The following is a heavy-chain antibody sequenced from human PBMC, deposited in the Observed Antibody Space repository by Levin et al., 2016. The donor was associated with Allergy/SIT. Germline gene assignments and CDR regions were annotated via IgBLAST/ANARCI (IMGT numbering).Heavy chain of an antibody. D-gene: IGHD2-15*01. Sequence: WIRQPPGKGLEWVSSISSSSSYIYYADSVKGRFTISRDNAKNSLYLQMNSLRAEDTAMYYCARALSRYCSGGGCLQGPKYYYYYYAMDVWGQGTTVTVSS. V-gene: IGHV3-21*01. CDR2: ISSSSSYI. J-gene: IGHJ6*02. CDR3: ARALSRYCSGGGCLQGPKYYYYYYAMDV.